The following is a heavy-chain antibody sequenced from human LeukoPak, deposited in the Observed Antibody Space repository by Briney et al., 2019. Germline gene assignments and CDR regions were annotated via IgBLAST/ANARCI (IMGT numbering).Heavy chain of an antibody. V-gene: IGHV3-23*01. J-gene: IGHJ4*02. CDR3: AKVSGERYYFDY. D-gene: IGHD3-16*01. Sequence: GGSLRLSCAASGFTFSSYGMSWVRHAPGKGQERVSAISGSSGSTYYADSVKGRLTISRDNSKNTLYLRMNSLRAEDTAVYYCAKVSGERYYFDYWGQGTLVTVSS. CDR1: GFTFSSYG. CDR2: ISGSSGST.